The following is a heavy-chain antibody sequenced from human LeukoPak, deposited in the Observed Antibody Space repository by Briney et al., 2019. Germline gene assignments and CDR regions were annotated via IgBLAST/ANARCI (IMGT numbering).Heavy chain of an antibody. J-gene: IGHJ4*02. D-gene: IGHD6-13*01. CDR2: IYYSGNT. CDR1: GGSISSYY. V-gene: IGHV4-59*01. CDR3: ARGIAAAGNDYFDY. Sequence: ETLSLTGTVSGGSISSYYWSWIGQPPGKGREWSGYIYYSGNTKYKPSIKSRVTISVHTPKKQFSLKRSSVTAADTAVYYCARGIAAAGNDYFDYWGQGTLVTVSP.